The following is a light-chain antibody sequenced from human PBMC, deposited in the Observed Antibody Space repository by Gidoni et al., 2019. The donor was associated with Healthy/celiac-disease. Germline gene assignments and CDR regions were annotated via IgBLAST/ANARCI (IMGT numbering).Light chain of an antibody. Sequence: PGPTASLTCSGDKLGDKYACWYQQKPCQSPVLVIYQDSKRPSGIPERFSGSNSGNTATLTISGTQAMDEADYYCQAWDSSTVVFGGGTKLTVL. CDR3: QAWDSSTVV. CDR2: QDS. J-gene: IGLJ2*01. V-gene: IGLV3-1*01. CDR1: KLGDKY.